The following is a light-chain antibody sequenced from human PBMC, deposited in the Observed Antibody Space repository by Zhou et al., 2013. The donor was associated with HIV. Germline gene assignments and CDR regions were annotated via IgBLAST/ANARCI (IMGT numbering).Light chain of an antibody. CDR2: KAS. J-gene: IGKJ1*01. CDR1: QSISSW. CDR3: QQYNGYSWT. Sequence: IQLTQSPSSLAASVGDRVTITCRASQSISSWLAWYQQKPGKAPKLLIYKASTLESEVPSRFSGSGSGTEFTLTISSLQPDDFATYYCQQYNGYSWTFGQGTKVEIK. V-gene: IGKV1-5*03.